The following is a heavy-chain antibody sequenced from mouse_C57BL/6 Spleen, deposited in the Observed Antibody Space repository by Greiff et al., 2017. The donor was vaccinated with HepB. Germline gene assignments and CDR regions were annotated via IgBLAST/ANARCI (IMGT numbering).Heavy chain of an antibody. Sequence: QVQLQQPGAELVKPGASVKLSCKASGYTFTSYWMHWVKQRPGQGLEWIGMIHPNSGSTNYNEKFKSKATLTVDKSSSTAYMQLSSLTSEDSAVYYCARSFYDGYWFAYWGQGTLVTVSA. V-gene: IGHV1-64*01. CDR2: IHPNSGST. D-gene: IGHD2-3*01. J-gene: IGHJ3*01. CDR1: GYTFTSYW. CDR3: ARSFYDGYWFAY.